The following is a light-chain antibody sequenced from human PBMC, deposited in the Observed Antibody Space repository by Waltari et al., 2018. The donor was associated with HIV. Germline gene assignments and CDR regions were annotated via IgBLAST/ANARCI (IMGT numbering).Light chain of an antibody. CDR3: QHFGSSPRLT. J-gene: IGKJ4*01. V-gene: IGKV3-20*01. Sequence: EIVLTQSPGTLSLSPGERPTLSCRANQSVSSSSLAWFQKKPGQAPRLLIYGASSRATGIPDRFRGSGSGTDFTLTISRLEPEDVAMYYCQHFGSSPRLTFGGGTKVEIK. CDR1: QSVSSSS. CDR2: GAS.